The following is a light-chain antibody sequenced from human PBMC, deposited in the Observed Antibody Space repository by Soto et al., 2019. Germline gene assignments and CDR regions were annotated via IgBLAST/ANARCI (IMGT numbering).Light chain of an antibody. Sequence: DIVLTQSPGTLSLSPGERATLSCRASQSVSSSYLAWYQQKPGQAPRLLIYGAYIRATGIPDRFSGSGSGTDFTLTISRLEPEDFAVYYCQQYGSSPLTFGGGTKVEIK. CDR1: QSVSSSY. J-gene: IGKJ4*01. CDR3: QQYGSSPLT. V-gene: IGKV3-20*01. CDR2: GAY.